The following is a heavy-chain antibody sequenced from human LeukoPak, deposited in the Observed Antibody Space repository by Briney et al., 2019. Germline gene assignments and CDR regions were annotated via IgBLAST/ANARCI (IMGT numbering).Heavy chain of an antibody. J-gene: IGHJ4*02. CDR1: GFTFSNYG. D-gene: IGHD1-14*01. CDR3: AALDNGRDY. CDR2: ISGSGGST. V-gene: IGHV3-23*01. Sequence: QPGGSLGLSCAASGFTFSNYGAHWVRQAPGKGLEWVSAISGSGGSTYYADSVKGRFTISRDNSKNTLYLQMNSLRAEDTAVYYCAALDNGRDYWGQGTLVTVSS.